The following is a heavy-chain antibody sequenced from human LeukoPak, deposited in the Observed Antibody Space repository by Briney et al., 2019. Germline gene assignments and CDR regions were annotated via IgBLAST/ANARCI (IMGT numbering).Heavy chain of an antibody. V-gene: IGHV3-30*18. CDR1: GFTFSSYG. J-gene: IGHJ4*02. CDR3: AKGTVIVGYYFDS. CDR2: ISNDGSDK. Sequence: GGSLRLSCAASGFTFSSYGMHWVRQAPGKGLEWVAVISNDGSDKSYADSVKGRFTISRDNSKNTLYLQMNSLRAEDTAVYFCAKGTVIVGYYFDSWGQGTLVTVSS. D-gene: IGHD3-22*01.